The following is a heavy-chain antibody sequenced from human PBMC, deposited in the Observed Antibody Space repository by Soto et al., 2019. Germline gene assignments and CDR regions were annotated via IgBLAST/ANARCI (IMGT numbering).Heavy chain of an antibody. D-gene: IGHD3-3*01. CDR3: ATTRSPTIFAVVAYEMDA. CDR1: GYSFTSYW. V-gene: IGHV5-10-1*01. J-gene: IGHJ6*01. Sequence: GESLKISCKGSGYSFTSYWINWVLQRPGKGLEWMGRIDPSDSYTKYSPSFEGHVTISADKSIRTAYLQWSSLKASDTAMYYCATTRSPTIFAVVAYEMDARGPGT. CDR2: IDPSDSYT.